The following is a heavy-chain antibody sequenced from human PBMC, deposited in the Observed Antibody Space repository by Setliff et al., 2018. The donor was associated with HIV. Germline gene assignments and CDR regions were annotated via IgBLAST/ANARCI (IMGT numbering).Heavy chain of an antibody. CDR1: GASISSGSYY. J-gene: IGHJ4*02. V-gene: IGHV4-61*09. Sequence: PSETLSLTCTVSGASISSGSYYWTWIRQPAGKGLEWIGHIYTSGSTNYNPSLKSRVTISVDKSKNQFSLKLSSVTAADTAVYYCARRGGWSLDYWGQGTLVTVSS. CDR3: ARRGGWSLDY. CDR2: IYTSGST. D-gene: IGHD6-19*01.